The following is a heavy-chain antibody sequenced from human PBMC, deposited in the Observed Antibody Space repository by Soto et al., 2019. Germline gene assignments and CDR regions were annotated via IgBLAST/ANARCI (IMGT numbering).Heavy chain of an antibody. CDR1: GGTFSSYA. Sequence: QVQLVQSGAEVKKPGSSVKVSCKASGGTFSSYAISWVRQAPGQGLEWMGGIIPIFGTANYAQKFQGRVTXXAXEXMSTAYMELSSLRSEDTAVYYCAGDYYGSGSYYHAHWGQGTLVTVSS. J-gene: IGHJ4*02. CDR3: AGDYYGSGSYYHAH. V-gene: IGHV1-69*12. CDR2: IIPIFGTA. D-gene: IGHD3-10*01.